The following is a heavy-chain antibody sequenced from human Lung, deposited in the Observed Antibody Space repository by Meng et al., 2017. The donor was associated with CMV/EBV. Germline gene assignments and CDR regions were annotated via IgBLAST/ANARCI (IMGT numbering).Heavy chain of an antibody. Sequence: GESXKISCAASGFTFRNYAMSWVRQTPGMGLEWVSLIGGNGRNTDYAASVKGRFTISRDNSKSTLYLQMNSLRAEDTAIYYCATYDLLTGPDYWVQGTLVTVSS. J-gene: IGHJ4*02. CDR1: GFTFRNYA. CDR2: IGGNGRNT. D-gene: IGHD3-9*01. V-gene: IGHV3-23*01. CDR3: ATYDLLTGPDY.